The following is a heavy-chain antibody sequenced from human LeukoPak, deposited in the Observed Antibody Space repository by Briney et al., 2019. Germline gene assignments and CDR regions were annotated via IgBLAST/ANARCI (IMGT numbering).Heavy chain of an antibody. CDR1: GGSISGYY. CDR3: ARHHGSGTYPLDS. V-gene: IGHV4-59*08. J-gene: IGHJ4*02. D-gene: IGHD3-10*01. CDR2: IFYSGST. Sequence: SETLSLTCTVSGGSISGYYWSWIRQPPGKGLEWIAYIFYSGSTNYNPSLKSRVTISVDTSKNQFSLELRSVTAADTAFYYCARHHGSGTYPLDSWGQGILVTVSS.